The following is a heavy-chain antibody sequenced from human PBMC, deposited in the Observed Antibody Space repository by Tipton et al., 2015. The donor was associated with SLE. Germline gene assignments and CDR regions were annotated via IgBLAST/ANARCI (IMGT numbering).Heavy chain of an antibody. CDR2: MYSGGST. CDR1: GGSISRGSYN. V-gene: IGHV4-61*09. Sequence: TLSLTCTVSGGSISRGSYNWSWIRQPAGKGLEWIGHMYSGGSTNYNPSLKSRVSISKETSKNLFSLRLSSVTAADTAVYYCARDEYRYDTTGYHLLGHFDFWGQGTLVTVSS. CDR3: ARDEYRYDTTGYHLLGHFDF. J-gene: IGHJ4*02. D-gene: IGHD3-22*01.